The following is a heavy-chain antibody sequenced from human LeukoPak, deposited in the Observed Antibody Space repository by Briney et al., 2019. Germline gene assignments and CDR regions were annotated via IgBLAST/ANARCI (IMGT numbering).Heavy chain of an antibody. CDR3: ARRVIVATIDY. CDR2: IYYSGST. Sequence: SEALPLTCTVPGGSISSSSYSRAWIRQPPGKGLEWIGSIYYSGSTYYNPSLKSRVTISADTSKNQFSLKLSSVTAADTAVYFCARRVIVATIDYWGQGALVTVSS. CDR1: GGSISSSSYS. J-gene: IGHJ4*02. D-gene: IGHD5-12*01. V-gene: IGHV4-39*01.